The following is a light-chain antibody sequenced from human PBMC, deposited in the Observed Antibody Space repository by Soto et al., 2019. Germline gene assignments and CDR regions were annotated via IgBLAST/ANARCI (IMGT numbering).Light chain of an antibody. CDR2: DAS. CDR3: QQRSNWPPTWT. J-gene: IGKJ1*01. Sequence: EIVLTQSPATLSLSPGVRATLSCRASQSVSTYLAWYQQKPGQAPRLLIYDASKRATGIPVRFSGSGSGTDFTLTITSLEPEDFGVYYCQQRSNWPPTWTFGQGTKVDIK. CDR1: QSVSTY. V-gene: IGKV3-11*01.